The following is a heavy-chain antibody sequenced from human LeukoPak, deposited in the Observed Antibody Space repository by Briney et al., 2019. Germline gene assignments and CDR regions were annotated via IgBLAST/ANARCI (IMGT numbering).Heavy chain of an antibody. CDR3: ARRGGYSYGYDPDY. Sequence: PSETLSLTCTVSGGSISSSTYYWGWLRQPPGKGLEWIGSIYYSGSTYYNPSLKSRVTISVDTSKNQFSLRLSAVTAADTAVYYCARRGGYSYGYDPDYWGQGTLVTVSS. D-gene: IGHD5-18*01. V-gene: IGHV4-39*01. J-gene: IGHJ4*02. CDR1: GGSISSSTYY. CDR2: IYYSGST.